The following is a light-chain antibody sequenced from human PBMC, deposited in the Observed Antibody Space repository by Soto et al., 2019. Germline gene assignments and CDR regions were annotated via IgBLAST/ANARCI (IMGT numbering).Light chain of an antibody. CDR2: MAS. J-gene: IGKJ1*01. CDR1: QSISPY. Sequence: GDRVTITCRASQSISPYLAWYQQKPGKAPKLLIYMASSLQSGVPSRFSGSGSGTEFTLTISSLQPDDFATYYCQQANSYPWTFGQGTQVDIK. V-gene: IGKV1-5*03. CDR3: QQANSYPWT.